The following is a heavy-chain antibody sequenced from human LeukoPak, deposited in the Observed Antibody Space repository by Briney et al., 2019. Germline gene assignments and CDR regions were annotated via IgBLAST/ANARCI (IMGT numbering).Heavy chain of an antibody. V-gene: IGHV4-39*07. CDR2: IYYSGST. Sequence: PSETLSLTCAVSGGSLSSSSYYWGWIRQPPGKGLEWIGSIYYSGSTYYNPSLKSRVTISVDTSKNQFSLKLSSVTAADTAVYYCARDPHFRFDYWGQGTLVTVSS. J-gene: IGHJ4*02. D-gene: IGHD3-3*02. CDR1: GGSLSSSSYY. CDR3: ARDPHFRFDY.